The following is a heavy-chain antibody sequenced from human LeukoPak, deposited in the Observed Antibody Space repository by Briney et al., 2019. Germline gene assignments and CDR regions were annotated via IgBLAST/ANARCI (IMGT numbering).Heavy chain of an antibody. J-gene: IGHJ3*02. CDR3: ARQGTYYYGSGSYMAFDI. V-gene: IGHV4-59*08. CDR2: IYYSGST. Sequence: PSETLSLTCTVSGGSISSYYWSWIRQPPGKGLEWIGYIYYSGSTNYNPSLKSRVTISVDTSKNQFSLKLSSVTAADTAVYYCARQGTYYYGSGSYMAFDIWGQGTMVTVSS. CDR1: GGSISSYY. D-gene: IGHD3-10*01.